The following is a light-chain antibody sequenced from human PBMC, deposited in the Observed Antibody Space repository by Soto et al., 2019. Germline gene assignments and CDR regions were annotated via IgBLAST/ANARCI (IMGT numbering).Light chain of an antibody. CDR3: QHRTNGPWT. J-gene: IGKJ1*01. Sequence: EVVLTQSPATLSLSPGQRATLSCRASQSVGNFLAWYHQKPGQPARLLIYDASDRATGIPARFSGSGSGTDFPLTISSLEPEDFAVYYCQHRTNGPWTYGQGTKVEIK. V-gene: IGKV3-11*01. CDR1: QSVGNF. CDR2: DAS.